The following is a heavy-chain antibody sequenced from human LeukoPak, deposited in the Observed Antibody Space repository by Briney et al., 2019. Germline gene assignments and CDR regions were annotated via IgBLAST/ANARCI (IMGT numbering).Heavy chain of an antibody. J-gene: IGHJ3*02. CDR2: INWNGGST. CDR1: GFTFDDYG. D-gene: IGHD3-10*01. CDR3: ARVRRRGFDGAFDI. Sequence: GGSLRLSCAASGFTFDDYGMSWVRQAPGKGLEWVSGINWNGGSTGYADSVKGRLTISRDNAKNSLYLQMNSLRAEDTALYYCARVRRRGFDGAFDIWGQGTMVTVSS. V-gene: IGHV3-20*04.